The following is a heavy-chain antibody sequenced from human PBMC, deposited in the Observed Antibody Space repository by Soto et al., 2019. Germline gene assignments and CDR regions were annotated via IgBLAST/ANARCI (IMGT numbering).Heavy chain of an antibody. CDR1: GYTFTGYY. CDR2: INPNSGGT. CDR3: ARDNTFGGPTPSFGY. D-gene: IGHD3-16*01. J-gene: IGHJ4*02. Sequence: GASVKVSCKASGYTFTGYYMHWVRQAPGQGLEWMGWINPNSGGTNYAQKFQGWVTMTRDTSISTAYMELSRLRSDDTAVYYCARDNTFGGPTPSFGYWGQGTLVTVSS. V-gene: IGHV1-2*04.